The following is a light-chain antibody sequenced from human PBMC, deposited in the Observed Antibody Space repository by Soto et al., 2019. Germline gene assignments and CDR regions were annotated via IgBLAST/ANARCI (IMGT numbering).Light chain of an antibody. CDR2: DAS. Sequence: DIQMTQSPSSLSASVGDRVTITCQASQDISNYLNWYQQKPGKAPKLLIYDASNLETGVPSRFSGSGSGTDFTFTISSLQPEDVATYYCQKYDHAPLTFGGGTKVEIK. J-gene: IGKJ4*01. V-gene: IGKV1-33*01. CDR1: QDISNY. CDR3: QKYDHAPLT.